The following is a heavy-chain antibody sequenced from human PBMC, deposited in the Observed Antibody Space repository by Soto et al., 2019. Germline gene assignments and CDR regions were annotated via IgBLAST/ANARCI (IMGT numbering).Heavy chain of an antibody. V-gene: IGHV3-64*04. J-gene: IGHJ4*02. CDR3: ARSNYYDSSGYYKPIYYFDY. CDR2: ISSNGGST. CDR1: GFTFSSYA. Sequence: PGGSLRLSCSASGFTFSSYAMHWVRQAPGKGLEYVSAISSNGGSTYYADSVKGRFTISRDNSKNTLYLQMNSLRDEDTAVYYCARSNYYDSSGYYKPIYYFDYWGQGTLVTVSS. D-gene: IGHD3-22*01.